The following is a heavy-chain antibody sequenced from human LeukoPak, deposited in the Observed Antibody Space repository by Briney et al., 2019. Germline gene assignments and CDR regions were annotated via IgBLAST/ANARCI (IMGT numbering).Heavy chain of an antibody. CDR1: GFTVSSNS. D-gene: IGHD6-13*01. CDR2: IYSDNT. J-gene: IGHJ3*02. V-gene: IGHV3-53*01. CDR3: ARGPGIAAATDAFDI. Sequence: GGSLRLSCTVSGFTVSSNSMSWVRQAPGKGLEWVSFIYSDNTHYSDSVKGRFTISRDNSKNTLYLQMNSLRAEDTAVYYCARGPGIAAATDAFDIWGQGTMVTVSS.